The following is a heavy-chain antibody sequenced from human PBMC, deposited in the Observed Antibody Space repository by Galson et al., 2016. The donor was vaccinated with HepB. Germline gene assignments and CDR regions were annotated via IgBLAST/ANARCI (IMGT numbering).Heavy chain of an antibody. CDR3: ATDTPKGRGVHVNYDYYVLGV. D-gene: IGHD3-10*01. J-gene: IGHJ6*02. CDR2: FNPETGET. CDR1: GYTLIQLS. V-gene: IGHV1-24*01. Sequence: SVKVSCKVSGYTLIQLSMHWVRQARGKGLEWMRGFNPETGETAYSPKFQGRVSVTEAASANTVYMELYSLTSDDTAVYYCATDTPKGRGVHVNYDYYVLGVWGPGTTVTVSS.